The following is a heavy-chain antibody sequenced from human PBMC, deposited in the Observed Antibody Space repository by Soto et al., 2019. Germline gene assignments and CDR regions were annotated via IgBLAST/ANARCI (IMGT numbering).Heavy chain of an antibody. D-gene: IGHD3-22*01. CDR2: IYYSGST. J-gene: IGHJ4*02. Sequence: PSETLSLTCTVSGGSISPYYWSWIRQPPGKGLEWTGFIYYSGSTNYNPSLKSRVTISVDTSQNQFSLMLTSVTAADTAVYYCARPRSSGYAGEFDYWGQGTLVTVYS. CDR1: GGSISPYY. CDR3: ARPRSSGYAGEFDY. V-gene: IGHV4-59*01.